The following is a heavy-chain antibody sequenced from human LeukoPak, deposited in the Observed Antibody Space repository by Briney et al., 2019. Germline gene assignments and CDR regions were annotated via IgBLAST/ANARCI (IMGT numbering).Heavy chain of an antibody. Sequence: PGRSLRLSCAASGFTFSSYAMSWVRQAPGKGLEWVSSISGSGGSTFYADSVKGRFTISRDNSKNTVHLQINSLRADDTAVCYCAKVAKLGSIFTFDYWAQGTLVTVSS. CDR1: GFTFSSYA. J-gene: IGHJ4*02. D-gene: IGHD7-27*01. V-gene: IGHV3-23*01. CDR3: AKVAKLGSIFTFDY. CDR2: ISGSGGST.